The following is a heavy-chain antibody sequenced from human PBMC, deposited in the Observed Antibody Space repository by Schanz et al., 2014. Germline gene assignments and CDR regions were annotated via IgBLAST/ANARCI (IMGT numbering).Heavy chain of an antibody. CDR1: GGDIGNYY. CDR2: IHQSGGT. Sequence: QVQLQESGPGLVKPSETLSLTCSVSGGDIGNYYWSWIRQPPGKGLEWIGYIHQSGGTNYNPSLKSRVTILVDTSKNQFPLRITSLTAADTAVYYCAKFLYDDPSWGQGTLVTVSS. J-gene: IGHJ5*02. CDR3: AKFLYDDPS. V-gene: IGHV4-59*08. D-gene: IGHD3-3*01.